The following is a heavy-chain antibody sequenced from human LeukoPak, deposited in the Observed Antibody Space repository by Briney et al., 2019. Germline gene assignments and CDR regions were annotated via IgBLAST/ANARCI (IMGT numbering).Heavy chain of an antibody. J-gene: IGHJ4*02. CDR3: ARVPARSRFDY. CDR2: IYYSGST. Sequence: SETLSLTCTVSGGSISSYYWSWIRQPPGKGLEWIGYIYYSGSTNYNPSLKSRVTISVDTSKNQFSLKLSSVIAADTAVYYCARVPARSRFDYWGQGTLVTVSS. CDR1: GGSISSYY. V-gene: IGHV4-59*01. D-gene: IGHD2-15*01.